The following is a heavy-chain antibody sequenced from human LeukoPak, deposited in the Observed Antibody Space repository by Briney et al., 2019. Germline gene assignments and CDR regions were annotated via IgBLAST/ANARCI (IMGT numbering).Heavy chain of an antibody. CDR1: GYTFTSYY. D-gene: IGHD5-24*01. Sequence: ASVKVSCKASGYTFTSYYMHWVRQAPGQGLEWMGIINPSGGSTSYAQKSQGRVTMTRDMSTSTVYMELSSLRSEDTAVYYCARVSRVTGWLQLVNGYFDYWGQGTLVTVSS. J-gene: IGHJ4*02. V-gene: IGHV1-46*01. CDR3: ARVSRVTGWLQLVNGYFDY. CDR2: INPSGGST.